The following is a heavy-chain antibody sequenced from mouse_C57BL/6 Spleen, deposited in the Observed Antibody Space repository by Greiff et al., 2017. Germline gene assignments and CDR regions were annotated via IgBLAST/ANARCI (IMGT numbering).Heavy chain of an antibody. CDR2: FHPYNDDT. V-gene: IGHV1-47*01. Sequence: QVQLKESGAELVKPGASVKMSCKASGYTFTTYPIEWMKQNHGKSLEWIGNFHPYNDDTKYNEKFKGKATLTVEKSSSTVYLELSRLTSDDSAVYYCARGGPSGYYFDYWGQGTTLTVSS. D-gene: IGHD3-2*02. CDR3: ARGGPSGYYFDY. J-gene: IGHJ2*01. CDR1: GYTFTTYP.